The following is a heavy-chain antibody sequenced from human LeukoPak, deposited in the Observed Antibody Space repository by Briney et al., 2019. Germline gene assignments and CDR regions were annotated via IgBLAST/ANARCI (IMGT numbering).Heavy chain of an antibody. CDR3: AKDRTPHYDSSGYSILGY. CDR2: IRYDGSNK. J-gene: IGHJ4*02. Sequence: PGGSLRLSCAASGYTFSSYGMHWVRQAPGKGLEWVAFIRYDGSNKYYADSVKGRFTISRDNSKNTLYLQMNSLRAEDTAVYYCAKDRTPHYDSSGYSILGYWGQGTLVTVSS. D-gene: IGHD3-22*01. CDR1: GYTFSSYG. V-gene: IGHV3-30*02.